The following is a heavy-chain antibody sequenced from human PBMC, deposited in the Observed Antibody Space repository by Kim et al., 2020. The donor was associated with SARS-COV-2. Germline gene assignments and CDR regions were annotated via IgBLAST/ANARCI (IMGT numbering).Heavy chain of an antibody. CDR2: IDPSDSYT. D-gene: IGHD3-3*01. J-gene: IGHJ6*02. CDR3: ARLSAEWRIYYYGMDV. Sequence: GESLKISCKGSGYSFTSYWISWVRQMPGKGLEWMGRIDPSDSYTNYSPSFQGHVTISADKSISTAYLQWSSLKASDTAMYYCARLSAEWRIYYYGMDVWGQGTTVTVSS. V-gene: IGHV5-10-1*01. CDR1: GYSFTSYW.